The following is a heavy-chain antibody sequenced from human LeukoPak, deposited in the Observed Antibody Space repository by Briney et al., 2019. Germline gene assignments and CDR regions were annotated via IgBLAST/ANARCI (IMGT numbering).Heavy chain of an antibody. D-gene: IGHD3-22*01. Sequence: SVKVSCKASGGTFSSYAISWVRQAPGQGLEWMGRIIPILGIANYAQKFQGRVTITADKSTSTAYMELSSLRSEDTAMYYCARVSYYDSSGAEYFQHWGQGTLVTVSS. J-gene: IGHJ1*01. CDR1: GGTFSSYA. CDR2: IIPILGIA. CDR3: ARVSYYDSSGAEYFQH. V-gene: IGHV1-69*04.